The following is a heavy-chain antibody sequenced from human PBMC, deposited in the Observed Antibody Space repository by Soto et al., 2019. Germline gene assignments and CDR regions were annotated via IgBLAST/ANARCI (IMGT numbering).Heavy chain of an antibody. CDR2: VYPGDSDT. J-gene: IGHJ1*01. CDR1: GYSFPTYW. CDR3: ARGLHWNYTMNWLHT. Sequence: PGESLKISCRTSGYSFPTYWIAWVRRRPGKGLEWMGAVYPGDSDTKYSPSFQGHVTISADRSVGTAFLQWSSLNASDTAMYYCARGLHWNYTMNWLHTWGQGTLVTVSS. D-gene: IGHD3-22*01. V-gene: IGHV5-51*01.